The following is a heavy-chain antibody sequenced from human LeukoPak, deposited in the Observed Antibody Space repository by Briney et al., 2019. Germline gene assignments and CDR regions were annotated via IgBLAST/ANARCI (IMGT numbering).Heavy chain of an antibody. CDR1: GFTFSSYA. V-gene: IGHV3-23*01. Sequence: GGSLRLSCAASGFTFSSYAMSWVRQTPGKGLEWVSAISGSGGSTYYADSVKGRFTISRDNSKNTLYLQMNSLRAEDTAVYYCAKEGHFSSSSADFDYWGQGTLVIVSS. J-gene: IGHJ4*02. D-gene: IGHD6-6*01. CDR3: AKEGHFSSSSADFDY. CDR2: ISGSGGST.